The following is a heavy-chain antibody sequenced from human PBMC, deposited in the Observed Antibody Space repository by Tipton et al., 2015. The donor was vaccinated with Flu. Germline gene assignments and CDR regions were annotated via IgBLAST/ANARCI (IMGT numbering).Heavy chain of an antibody. CDR2: MYSSGTT. CDR3: ARALNSGREYTFDI. CDR1: GGSISSFY. D-gene: IGHD1-26*01. Sequence: TLSLTCTVSGGSISSFYWSWIRQPAGKGLEWIGRMYSSGTTKYNPSLKSRVTMSVDTTKNQFSLKLSSVTAADTAVYYCARALNSGREYTFDIWGRGTVVTVSS. J-gene: IGHJ3*02. V-gene: IGHV4-4*07.